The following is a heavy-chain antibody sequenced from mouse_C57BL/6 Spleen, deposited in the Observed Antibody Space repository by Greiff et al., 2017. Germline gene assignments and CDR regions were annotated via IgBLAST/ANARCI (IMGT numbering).Heavy chain of an antibody. CDR2: IYPGDGDT. V-gene: IGHV1-82*01. D-gene: IGHD2-4*01. Sequence: QVQLQQSGPELVKPGASVKISCKASGYAFSSSWMNWVKQRPGKGLEWIGRIYPGDGDTNYNGKFKGKATLTADKSSSTAYMQLSSLTSEDSAVYFYARTSDYDSYWGQGTSVTVSS. CDR3: ARTSDYDSY. CDR1: GYAFSSSW. J-gene: IGHJ4*01.